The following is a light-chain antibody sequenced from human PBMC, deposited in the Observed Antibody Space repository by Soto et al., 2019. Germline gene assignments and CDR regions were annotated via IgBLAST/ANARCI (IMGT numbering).Light chain of an antibody. CDR2: DVS. Sequence: QSALTQPASVSGSPGQSITISCTGTSSDVGTYNYVSWYQQHPGKAPKLMVHDVSDRPSGVSNRFSGSKSGNTASLTISGLQAEDDADYYCSSYTSSSIVVFGGGTKLTVL. V-gene: IGLV2-14*01. J-gene: IGLJ2*01. CDR3: SSYTSSSIVV. CDR1: SSDVGTYNY.